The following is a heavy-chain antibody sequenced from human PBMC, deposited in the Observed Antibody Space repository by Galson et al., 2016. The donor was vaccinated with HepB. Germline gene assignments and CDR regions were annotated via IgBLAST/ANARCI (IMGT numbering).Heavy chain of an antibody. V-gene: IGHV3-33*01. CDR3: ARVRWGGYYGMDV. CDR2: IWFDGSTK. CDR1: GFTFSTYG. J-gene: IGHJ6*02. Sequence: SLRLSCAASGFTFSTYGVHWVRQAPGKGLEWVAYIWFDGSTKYYADSVKGRFTISRDNSKNSLFLQMDSLRAEDTAVYYSARVRWGGYYGMDVWGQGTTVTVSS. D-gene: IGHD7-27*01.